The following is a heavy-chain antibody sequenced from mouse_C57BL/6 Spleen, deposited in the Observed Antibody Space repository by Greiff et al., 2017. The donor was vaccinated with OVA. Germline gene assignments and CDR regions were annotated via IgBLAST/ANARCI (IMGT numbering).Heavy chain of an antibody. CDR1: GYTFTSYW. D-gene: IGHD1-1*01. CDR3: ARYITTVYFDY. V-gene: IGHV1-69*01. J-gene: IGHJ2*01. Sequence: QVQLQQPGAELVMPGASVKLSCTASGYTFTSYWMHWVKQRPGQGLEWIGEIDPSDSYTNYNQKFKGKSTLTVDKSSSTAYMQLSSLTSEDSAVYYCARYITTVYFDYWGQGTTLTVAS. CDR2: IDPSDSYT.